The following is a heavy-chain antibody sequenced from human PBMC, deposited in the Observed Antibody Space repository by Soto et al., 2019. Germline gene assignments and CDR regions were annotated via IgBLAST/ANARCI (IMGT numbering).Heavy chain of an antibody. CDR2: IIPIFGTA. J-gene: IGHJ6*02. CDR3: AAKHTVTTGYYYYYYGMDV. Sequence: SVKVSCKASGGTFSSYAISWVRQAPGQGLEWMGGIIPIFGTANYAQKFQGRVTITADESTSTAYMELSSLRSEDTAVYYCAAKHTVTTGYYYYYYGMDVWGQGTTVTVSS. D-gene: IGHD4-17*01. V-gene: IGHV1-69*13. CDR1: GGTFSSYA.